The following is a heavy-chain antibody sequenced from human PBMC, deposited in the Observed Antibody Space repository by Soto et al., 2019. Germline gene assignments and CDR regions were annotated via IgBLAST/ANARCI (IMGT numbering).Heavy chain of an antibody. D-gene: IGHD3-10*01. CDR1: GGSISSGGYY. J-gene: IGHJ6*02. Sequence: SATLSLTCPVSGGSISSGGYYWSWIRQHPGKGLEWIGYIYYSGSTYYNPSLKSRVTISVDTSKNQFSLKLSSVTAADTAVYYCARDNGSEYYGMDVWGQGTTVTVSS. CDR2: IYYSGST. V-gene: IGHV4-31*03. CDR3: ARDNGSEYYGMDV.